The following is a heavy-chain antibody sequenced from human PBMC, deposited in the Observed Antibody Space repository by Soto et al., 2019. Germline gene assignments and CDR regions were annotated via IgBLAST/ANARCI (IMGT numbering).Heavy chain of an antibody. CDR3: ARGGVVPLRFDP. D-gene: IGHD2-2*01. J-gene: IGHJ5*02. V-gene: IGHV4-34*01. CDR1: GWSVSGSS. CDR2: FTRSGGT. Sequence: PSETLSLTCAVYGWSVSGSSWSWIRQPPGKGLEWIGEFTRSGGTNYNRSLTRRVTISVDTHKNHFSLKLSSVTAAHTAVYYCARGGVVPLRFDPWGQGTLVTVSS.